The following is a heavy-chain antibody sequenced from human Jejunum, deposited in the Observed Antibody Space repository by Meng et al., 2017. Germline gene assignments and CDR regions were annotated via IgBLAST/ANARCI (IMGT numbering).Heavy chain of an antibody. Sequence: QLQLLESGPGLVKPSETLSLTCTVSDDSITSSTYYWGWTRQPPGRGLEWIGSIYYSGNTHYSSSLKSRVSISVDTSKNHFSLRLDSLTAADTAVYYCARGGGDSYGTFDSWGRGTLVTVSS. CDR2: IYYSGNT. D-gene: IGHD2-21*01. V-gene: IGHV4-39*02. J-gene: IGHJ4*02. CDR3: ARGGGDSYGTFDS. CDR1: DDSITSSTYY.